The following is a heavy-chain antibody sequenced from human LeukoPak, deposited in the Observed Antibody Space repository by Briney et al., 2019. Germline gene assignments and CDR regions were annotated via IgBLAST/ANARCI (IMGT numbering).Heavy chain of an antibody. Sequence: GGSLRLSCAASGFTFSSYAMSWVRQAPGKGLEWVSAISGSGGSTYYADSVKGRFTISRDNSKNTLYLQMNSLRAEDTAVYYCAKDYRGGYSYGYDYYYMDVWGKGTTVTVSS. CDR2: ISGSGGST. CDR1: GFTFSSYA. D-gene: IGHD5-18*01. V-gene: IGHV3-23*01. CDR3: AKDYRGGYSYGYDYYYMDV. J-gene: IGHJ6*03.